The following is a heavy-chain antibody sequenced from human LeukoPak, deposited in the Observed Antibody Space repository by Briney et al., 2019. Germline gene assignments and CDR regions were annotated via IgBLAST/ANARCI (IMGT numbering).Heavy chain of an antibody. CDR1: GGTFSSYA. V-gene: IGHV1-69*04. D-gene: IGHD3-22*01. CDR3: ARDTDPYYYDSSGFDY. J-gene: IGHJ4*02. Sequence: GASVKVSCKASGGTFSSYAISWVRQAPGQGLEWMGRIIPILGIANYAQKFQGRVTITADKSTSTAYMELSSLRAEDTAVYYCARDTDPYYYDSSGFDYWGQGTLVTVSS. CDR2: IIPILGIA.